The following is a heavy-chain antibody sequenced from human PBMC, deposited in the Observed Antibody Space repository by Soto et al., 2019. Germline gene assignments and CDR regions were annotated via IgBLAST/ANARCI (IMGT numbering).Heavy chain of an antibody. CDR3: ARDAFEQWLAEENDY. CDR1: GFTFSSYA. V-gene: IGHV3-30-3*01. D-gene: IGHD6-19*01. CDR2: TSYDGSNK. Sequence: QVQLVESGGGVVQPGRSLRLSCAASGFTFSSYAMHWVRQAPGKGLEWVAVTSYDGSNKYYADSVKGRFTISRDNSKNTLYLQMNSLRAEDTAVYYCARDAFEQWLAEENDYWGQGTLVTVSS. J-gene: IGHJ4*02.